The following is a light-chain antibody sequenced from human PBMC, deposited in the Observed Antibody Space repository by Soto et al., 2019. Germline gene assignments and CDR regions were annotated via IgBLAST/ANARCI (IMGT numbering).Light chain of an antibody. CDR3: QQYGSSSPT. CDR2: GAS. J-gene: IGKJ4*01. Sequence: EIVLTQSPGTLSLSPGERATLSCRASQSVSSSYLAWYQQKPGQAPRLLIYGASSRATGIPDRFSGSGSGTDFTLTISGLEPEDCAVYYCQQYGSSSPTFGGGTKVDIK. CDR1: QSVSSSY. V-gene: IGKV3-20*01.